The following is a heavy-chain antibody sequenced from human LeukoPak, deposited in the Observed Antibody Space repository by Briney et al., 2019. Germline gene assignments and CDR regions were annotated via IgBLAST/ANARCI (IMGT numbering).Heavy chain of an antibody. J-gene: IGHJ4*02. D-gene: IGHD5-24*01. CDR2: IYPGGSET. Sequence: GESLQISCKGLGSDFITYWNTWVRQRPGKGLEGLGIIYPGGSETRYNPSFQGQVTISADTSTSPAYLQWSSVRASDTAMYYCARASRDGYNQNFDHWGQGTLVTVSS. CDR3: ARASRDGYNQNFDH. CDR1: GSDFITYW. V-gene: IGHV5-51*01.